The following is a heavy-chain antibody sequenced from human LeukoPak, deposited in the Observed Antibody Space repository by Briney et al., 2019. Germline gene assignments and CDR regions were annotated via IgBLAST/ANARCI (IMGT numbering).Heavy chain of an antibody. J-gene: IGHJ4*02. Sequence: GGSLRLSCAASGFTFSDFYVSWIRQAPGKGLEWVSYISKSGGTIYYADSVKGRFTISRDNAKNSLYLQMNSLRAEDTAVYYCARDSPPPGYDYWGQGTLVTVSS. CDR3: ARDSPPPGYDY. V-gene: IGHV3-11*01. CDR2: ISKSGGTI. D-gene: IGHD6-13*01. CDR1: GFTFSDFY.